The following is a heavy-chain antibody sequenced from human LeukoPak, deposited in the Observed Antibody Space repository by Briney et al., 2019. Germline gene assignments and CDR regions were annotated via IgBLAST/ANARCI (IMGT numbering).Heavy chain of an antibody. CDR2: ISTSSSTI. CDR1: GFTFSSYS. CDR3: ARDAGHDPGYFDY. V-gene: IGHV3-48*01. J-gene: IGHJ4*02. Sequence: GGSLRLSCAASGFTFSSYSMNWVCQAPGKGLEWISYISTSSSTIYYADSVRGRFTISRDNSKNTLYLQMNSLRAEDTAVYFCARDAGHDPGYFDYWGQGTLVTVSS.